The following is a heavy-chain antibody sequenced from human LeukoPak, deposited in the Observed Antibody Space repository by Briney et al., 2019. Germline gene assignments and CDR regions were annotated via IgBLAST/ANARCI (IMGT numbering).Heavy chain of an antibody. J-gene: IGHJ5*02. CDR2: IIPIFGTA. CDR1: GGTFSSYA. V-gene: IGHV1-69*13. CDR3: ARSGLTRGVISNWFDP. D-gene: IGHD3-10*01. Sequence: SVKVSCKASGGTFSSYAISWVRQAPGQGLEWMGGIIPIFGTANYAQKFQGRVTITADESTSTAYMELSSLRSEDTAVYYCARSGLTRGVISNWFDPWGQGALVTVSS.